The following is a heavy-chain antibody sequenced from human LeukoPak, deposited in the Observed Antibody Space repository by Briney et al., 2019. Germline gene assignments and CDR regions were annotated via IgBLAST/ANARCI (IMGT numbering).Heavy chain of an antibody. J-gene: IGHJ4*02. CDR1: GGSISSSNW. CDR2: IYHSGST. V-gene: IGHV4-4*02. D-gene: IGHD3-10*01. CDR3: ARLPPARRASYGSAPGGY. Sequence: SGTQSLTCAVSGGSISSSNWWSWVRQPPGKGLEWIGEIYHSGSTNYNPSLKSRVTISVDKSKNQFSLKLSSVTAADTAVYYCARLPPARRASYGSAPGGYWGQGTLVTVSS.